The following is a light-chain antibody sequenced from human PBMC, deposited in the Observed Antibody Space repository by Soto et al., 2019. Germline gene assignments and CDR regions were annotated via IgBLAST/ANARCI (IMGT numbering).Light chain of an antibody. J-gene: IGKJ1*01. CDR3: QQYYSYPSGT. Sequence: AIRMTQSPSSFSASTGDRVTITCRASQGISSYLAWYQQKPGKAPKLLIYAASTLQSGVPSRFSSSGSGTDFTLTISSLQSEDVATYYCQQYYSYPSGTFGQGTKVEIK. CDR2: AAS. V-gene: IGKV1-8*01. CDR1: QGISSY.